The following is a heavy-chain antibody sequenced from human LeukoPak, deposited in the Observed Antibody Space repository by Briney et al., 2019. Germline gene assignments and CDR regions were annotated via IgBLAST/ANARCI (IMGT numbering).Heavy chain of an antibody. D-gene: IGHD6-13*01. J-gene: IGHJ6*02. CDR2: ISWNSGSI. CDR1: GFTFDDYA. CDR3: AKDMGAAAGYGMDV. V-gene: IGHV3-9*01. Sequence: GGSLRLSCAAPGFTFDDYAMHWVRQAPGKGLEWVSGISWNSGSIGYADSVKGRFTISRDNAKNSLYLRMNSLRAEDTALYYCAKDMGAAAGYGMDVWGQGTTVTVSS.